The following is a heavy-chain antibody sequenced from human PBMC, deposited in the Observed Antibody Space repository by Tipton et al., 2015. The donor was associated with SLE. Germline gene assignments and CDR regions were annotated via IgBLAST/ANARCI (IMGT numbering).Heavy chain of an antibody. V-gene: IGHV4-59*01. CDR1: GGSISSYY. CDR3: ARDSYGSGSYYFDY. CDR2: IYYSGST. Sequence: TLSLTCTVSGGSISSYYWSWIRQPPGKGLEWIGYIYYSGSTNYNPSLTSRVTISVDTSKNQFSLKLSSVTAADTAVYYCARDSYGSGSYYFDYWGQGTLVTVSA. J-gene: IGHJ4*02. D-gene: IGHD3-10*01.